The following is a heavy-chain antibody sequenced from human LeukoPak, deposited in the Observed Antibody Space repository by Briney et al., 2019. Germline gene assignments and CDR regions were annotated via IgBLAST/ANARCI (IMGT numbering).Heavy chain of an antibody. CDR3: GGGRLDC. Sequence: PGGSLRLSCAASGLTVSTTYMMWVRQAPGKGLEWVSGIYSDATAFYADSVKGRFSVSSDESQNTLYLHMNSLRGDDTAVYFCGGGRLDCWGQGTLVTVSS. J-gene: IGHJ4*02. D-gene: IGHD2-15*01. V-gene: IGHV3-53*01. CDR2: IYSDATA. CDR1: GLTVSTTY.